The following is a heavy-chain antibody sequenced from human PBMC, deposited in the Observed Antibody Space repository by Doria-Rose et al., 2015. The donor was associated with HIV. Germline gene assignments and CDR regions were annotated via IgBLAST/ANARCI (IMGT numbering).Heavy chain of an antibody. CDR1: GVSLSSPGMG. V-gene: IGHV2-26*01. CDR3: ARIKSSRWYHKYYFDF. J-gene: IGHJ4*02. D-gene: IGHD6-13*01. Sequence: QITLKECGPVLVKPTETLTLTCTVSGVSLSSPGMGVSWIRQPPGKALEWLSNIFSDDERSYKTSLESRLTISRGTSKSQVVLTMTDMDPVDTATYYCARIKSSRWYHKYYFDFWGQGTLVIVSA. CDR2: IFSDDER.